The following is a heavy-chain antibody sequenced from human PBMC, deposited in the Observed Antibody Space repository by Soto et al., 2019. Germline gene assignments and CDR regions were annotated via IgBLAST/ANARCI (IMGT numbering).Heavy chain of an antibody. Sequence: GGSLRLSCAASGFTFSTYAMSWVRQAPGKGLEWVSSITDSGDSTYYADSVKGRFTISRDNSKSTLYLQMKSLRAEDTAVYYFATDAPLVTLIFDYWGQGTLVTVSS. CDR3: ATDAPLVTLIFDY. D-gene: IGHD4-4*01. V-gene: IGHV3-23*01. J-gene: IGHJ4*02. CDR1: GFTFSTYA. CDR2: ITDSGDST.